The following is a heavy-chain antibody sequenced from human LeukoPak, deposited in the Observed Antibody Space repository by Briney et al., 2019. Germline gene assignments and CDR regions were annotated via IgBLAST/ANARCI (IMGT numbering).Heavy chain of an antibody. D-gene: IGHD3-22*01. CDR3: AKDFGITMIVVVTHFDY. CDR2: IRYDGSNK. J-gene: IGHJ4*02. V-gene: IGHV3-30*02. Sequence: GGSLRLSCAASGFTFDDYGMNWVRQAPGKGLEWVAFIRYDGSNKYYADSVKGRFTISRDNSKNTLYLQMNSLRAEDTAVYYCAKDFGITMIVVVTHFDYWGQGTLVTVSS. CDR1: GFTFDDYG.